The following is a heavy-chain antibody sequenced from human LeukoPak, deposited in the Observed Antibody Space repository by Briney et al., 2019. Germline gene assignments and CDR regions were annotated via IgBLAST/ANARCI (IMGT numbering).Heavy chain of an antibody. D-gene: IGHD2-2*01. Sequence: SETLSLTCAVSGYSISRCYYWGWIRQPPGKGLEWIGTIYHSGTTYYNPSLKSRVTISLDTSKNQFSLNLRSVTAADTAVYYCARFESTSGRGFDPWGQGTLVTVSS. CDR3: ARFESTSGRGFDP. J-gene: IGHJ5*02. CDR1: GYSISRCYY. CDR2: IYHSGTT. V-gene: IGHV4-38-2*01.